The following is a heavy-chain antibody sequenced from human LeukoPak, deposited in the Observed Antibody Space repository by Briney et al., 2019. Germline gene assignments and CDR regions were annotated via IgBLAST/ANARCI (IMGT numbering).Heavy chain of an antibody. Sequence: PGGSLRLSCAASGFTFSSYAMSWVRRAPGKGLEWVSAISGSGGSTYYADSVKGRFTISRDNSKNTLYLQMNSLRAEDTAVYYCAKGGLRFTHDILTGYYSFSDYWGQGTLVTVSS. D-gene: IGHD3-9*01. J-gene: IGHJ4*02. CDR1: GFTFSSYA. V-gene: IGHV3-23*01. CDR3: AKGGLRFTHDILTGYYSFSDY. CDR2: ISGSGGST.